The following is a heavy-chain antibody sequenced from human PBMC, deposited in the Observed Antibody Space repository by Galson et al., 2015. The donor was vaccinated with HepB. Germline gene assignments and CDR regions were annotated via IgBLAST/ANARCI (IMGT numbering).Heavy chain of an antibody. V-gene: IGHV3-30*04. CDR3: ARGGFHWYFNL. J-gene: IGHJ2*01. D-gene: IGHD5-12*01. CDR1: GITFSTYA. CDR2: ISSDGNNE. Sequence: SLRLSCAASGITFSTYAIHWVRQAPGKGLEWVAVISSDGNNEYYADSVKGRFTISRDNSKNTLYLQMNSLRAEDTAVYYCARGGFHWYFNLWGRGTLVTVSS.